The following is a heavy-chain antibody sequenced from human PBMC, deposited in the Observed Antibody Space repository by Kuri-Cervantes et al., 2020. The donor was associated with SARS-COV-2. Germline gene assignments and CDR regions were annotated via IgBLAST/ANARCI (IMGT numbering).Heavy chain of an antibody. J-gene: IGHJ4*02. V-gene: IGHV1-2*02. D-gene: IGHD1-26*01. CDR2: INPNSGGT. Sequence: GGSLRLSCKASGYTFTGYYMHWVRQAPGQGLEWMGWINPNSGGTNYAQKFQGRVTMTRDTSISTAYMELSRLRSDDTAVYYCASSPLRGGIDYWGQGTLVTVSS. CDR1: GYTFTGYY. CDR3: ASSPLRGGIDY.